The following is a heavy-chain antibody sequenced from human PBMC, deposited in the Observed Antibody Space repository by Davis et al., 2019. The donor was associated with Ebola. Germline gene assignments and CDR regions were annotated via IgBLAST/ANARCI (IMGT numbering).Heavy chain of an antibody. Sequence: GESLKISCAASGFTFSSYAMSWVRQAPGKGLEWISFISSSSSTIFYADSVKGRFTISRDNAKKSLYLQMNSLCDEDTAVYYCARDLSAGWLHLPDFDYWGQGSLVTVSS. CDR2: ISSSSSTI. D-gene: IGHD5-24*01. V-gene: IGHV3-48*02. J-gene: IGHJ4*02. CDR3: ARDLSAGWLHLPDFDY. CDR1: GFTFSSYA.